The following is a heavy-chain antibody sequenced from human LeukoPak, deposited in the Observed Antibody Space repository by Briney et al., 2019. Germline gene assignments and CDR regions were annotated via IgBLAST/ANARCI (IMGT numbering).Heavy chain of an antibody. CDR1: GGTFSSYA. V-gene: IGHV1-18*01. D-gene: IGHD6-19*01. J-gene: IGHJ4*02. CDR2: ISAYNGNT. CDR3: ARTVAGTTLSYFDY. Sequence: ASVKVSCKASGGTFSSYAISWVRQAPGQGLEWMGWISAYNGNTNYAQKLQGRVTMTTDTSTSTAYMELRSLRSDDTAVYYCARTVAGTTLSYFDYWGQGTLVTVSS.